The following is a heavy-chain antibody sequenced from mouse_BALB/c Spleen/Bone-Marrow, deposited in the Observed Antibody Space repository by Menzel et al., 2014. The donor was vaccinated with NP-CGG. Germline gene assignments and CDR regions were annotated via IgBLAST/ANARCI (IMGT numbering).Heavy chain of an antibody. CDR2: IRYSGGT. J-gene: IGHJ2*01. Sequence: VQLQQSGPGLVKPSQSLSLTCTVTGYSITSDYAWNWIRQFPGNKLEWMGFIRYSGGTSYNPSLKSRISITRDTSKNQFFLQLNPVTTEDTATYYCARKVVRSYFDYWGQGTTLTVSS. CDR3: ARKVVRSYFDY. D-gene: IGHD1-1*01. V-gene: IGHV3-2*02. CDR1: GYSITSDYA.